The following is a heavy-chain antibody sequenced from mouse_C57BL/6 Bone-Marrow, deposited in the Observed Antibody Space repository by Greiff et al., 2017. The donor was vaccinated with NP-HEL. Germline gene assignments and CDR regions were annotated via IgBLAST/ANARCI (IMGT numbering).Heavy chain of an antibody. CDR1: GFTFSDYY. CDR3: ARQLGRAMDY. CDR2: ISNGGGST. D-gene: IGHD4-1*01. J-gene: IGHJ4*01. Sequence: EVKLMESGGGLVQPGGSLKLSCAASGFTFSDYYMYWVRQTPEKRLEWVAYISNGGGSTYYPDTVKGRFTISRDNAKNTLYLQMSRLKSEDTAMYYCARQLGRAMDYWGQGTSVTVSS. V-gene: IGHV5-12*01.